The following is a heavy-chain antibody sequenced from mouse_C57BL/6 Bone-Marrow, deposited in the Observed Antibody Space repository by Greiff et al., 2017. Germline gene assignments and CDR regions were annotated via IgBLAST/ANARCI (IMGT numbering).Heavy chain of an antibody. J-gene: IGHJ3*01. D-gene: IGHD1-1*01. CDR2: IYPRSGNT. Sequence: QVQLQQSGAELARPGASVKLSCKASGYTFTSYGISWVKQRTGQGLEWIGEIYPRSGNTYYNEKFKGQVTLTADKSSSTVYLELRSLTSEDSAVYFCARFFLLHGAYWGQGTLVTVSA. CDR3: ARFFLLHGAY. CDR1: GYTFTSYG. V-gene: IGHV1-81*01.